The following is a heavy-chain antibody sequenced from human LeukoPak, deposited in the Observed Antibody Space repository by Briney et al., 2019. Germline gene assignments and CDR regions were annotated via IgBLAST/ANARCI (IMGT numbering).Heavy chain of an antibody. CDR2: FISSGSTI. J-gene: IGHJ4*02. CDR1: GFTFSDYY. D-gene: IGHD6-6*01. V-gene: IGHV3-11*01. CDR3: ARDRGSSSSQRGGSFDY. Sequence: GGSLRLSCAASGFTFSDYYMSWIRQAPGKGREWVPYFISSGSTIYYADSVKGRFTISRDNAKNSLYLQMNSLRAEDTAVYYCARDRGSSSSQRGGSFDYWGQGTLVTVSS.